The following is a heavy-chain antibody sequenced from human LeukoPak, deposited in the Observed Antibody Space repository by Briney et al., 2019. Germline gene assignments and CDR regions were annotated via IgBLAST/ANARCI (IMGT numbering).Heavy chain of an antibody. CDR2: IIPIFGTA. CDR1: GGTFSSYA. V-gene: IGHV1-69*13. J-gene: IGHJ4*02. D-gene: IGHD4-17*01. CDR3: ARAKYGDYVSDAPTAFDY. Sequence: SVKVSCKASGGTFSSYAISWVRQAPGQGLEWMGGIIPIFGTANYAQKFQGRVTITADESTTTAYMELSSLRSEDTPVYYCARAKYGDYVSDAPTAFDYWGQGTLVTVSS.